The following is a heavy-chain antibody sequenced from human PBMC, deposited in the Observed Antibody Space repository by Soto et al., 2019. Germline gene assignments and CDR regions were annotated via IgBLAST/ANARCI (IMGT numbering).Heavy chain of an antibody. D-gene: IGHD3-16*01. J-gene: IGHJ3*02. CDR3: ARDRDGGTFDI. Sequence: QVQLQESGPGLVKPSQTLSLTCTVSGGSISSSGYYWSWIRQHPGKGLEWIGYIYYSGSTYYNPSPKSRVTISVDTSKNQFSLKLSSVTAADTAVYYCARDRDGGTFDIWGQGTMVTVSS. CDR1: GGSISSSGYY. CDR2: IYYSGST. V-gene: IGHV4-31*03.